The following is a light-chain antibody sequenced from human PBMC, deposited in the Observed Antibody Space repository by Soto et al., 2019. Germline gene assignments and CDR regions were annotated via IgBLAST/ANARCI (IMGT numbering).Light chain of an antibody. CDR2: GAS. CDR1: QRVSSSY. Sequence: GLSQYPGALSLSPGERATLSCRSSQRVSSSYLAWYQQKPGQAPRLLIYGASNRATGIPDRFSGSGSGTDFTLTISRLEPEDFAVYYCQPYGTSSWTFGQGTKVDI. CDR3: QPYGTSSWT. V-gene: IGKV3-20*01. J-gene: IGKJ1*01.